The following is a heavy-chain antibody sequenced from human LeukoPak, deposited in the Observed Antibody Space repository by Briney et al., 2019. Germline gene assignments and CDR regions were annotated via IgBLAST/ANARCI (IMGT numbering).Heavy chain of an antibody. CDR2: ISGGANT. Sequence: GGSLRLSCAASGFTVSNTDMNWVRQSPGKGLERVSGISGGANTYYADSVKGRFTISRDISKNTLYLQMNGLRAEDTAVHYCARGLADCGGDCSDYWGQGTLVTVSS. CDR3: ARGLADCGGDCSDY. CDR1: GFTVSNTD. D-gene: IGHD2-21*01. V-gene: IGHV3-66*02. J-gene: IGHJ4*02.